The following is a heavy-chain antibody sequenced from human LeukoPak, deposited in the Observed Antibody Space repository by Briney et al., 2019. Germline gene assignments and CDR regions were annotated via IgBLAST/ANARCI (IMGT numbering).Heavy chain of an antibody. J-gene: IGHJ3*02. CDR2: ISWNSGSI. Sequence: QPGRSLRLSCAASGFTFDDYAMHWVRQAPGKGLEWVSGISWNSGSIGYADSVKGRLTISRDNAKNSLYLQMNSLRAEDMALYYCAKDGGEVPGAFDIWGQGTMVTVSS. V-gene: IGHV3-9*03. CDR1: GFTFDDYA. D-gene: IGHD4-17*01. CDR3: AKDGGEVPGAFDI.